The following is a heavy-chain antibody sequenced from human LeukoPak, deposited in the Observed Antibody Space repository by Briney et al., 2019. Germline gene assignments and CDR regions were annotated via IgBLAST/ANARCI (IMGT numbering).Heavy chain of an antibody. Sequence: SETLSLTCTVAGGARSDYYWSWIRQPPGKGLEWIGYIYYTGTTNYNPYLRGRVIISIDPSKNEFSLKLSSVTAADTALYYCARDYTMTHASDIWGQGTLVTVSS. V-gene: IGHV4-59*01. D-gene: IGHD3-22*01. CDR3: ARDYTMTHASDI. J-gene: IGHJ3*02. CDR1: GGARSDYY. CDR2: IYYTGTT.